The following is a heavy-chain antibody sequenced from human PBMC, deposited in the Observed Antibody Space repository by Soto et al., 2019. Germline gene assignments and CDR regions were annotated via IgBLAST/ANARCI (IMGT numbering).Heavy chain of an antibody. D-gene: IGHD6-13*01. Sequence: ASVKVYCKTSGYIFTSYAMHWVRQAPGQRLEWMGWINAANGDTKYSPKFQGRVTITRDTSASTAYMELSSLRSEDTAVYYCVRRHVSATGIDWFDPWGQGTLVTVSS. CDR2: INAANGDT. CDR3: VRRHVSATGIDWFDP. V-gene: IGHV1-3*01. J-gene: IGHJ5*02. CDR1: GYIFTSYA.